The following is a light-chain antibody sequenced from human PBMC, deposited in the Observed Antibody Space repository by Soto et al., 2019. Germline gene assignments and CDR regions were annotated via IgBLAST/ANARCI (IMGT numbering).Light chain of an antibody. J-gene: IGKJ2*01. CDR2: AAS. Sequence: DIQMTQSPSSLSASAGDRVTITCRASQPISYYLNWYQQQPGEAPKLLIYAASNLHSGVPSRFSASGSATDVTLTISGLQAEDFATYYCQQSYSAPYTFGQGTKLDI. CDR3: QQSYSAPYT. CDR1: QPISYY. V-gene: IGKV1-39*01.